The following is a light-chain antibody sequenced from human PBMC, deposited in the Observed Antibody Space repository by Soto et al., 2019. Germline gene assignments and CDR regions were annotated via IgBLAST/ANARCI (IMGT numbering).Light chain of an antibody. CDR3: QQVNTFLPLT. CDR2: AAS. J-gene: IGKJ4*01. CDR1: QDISIH. Sequence: IQLTQSPSSLSASVGDSVTITCRASQDISIHIAWYQQKPGTAPKVLIYAASTLESGVPSRFSGSGSGTDFTLTISSLQPEDFGTYYCQQVNTFLPLTFGGGTKVGIK. V-gene: IGKV1-9*01.